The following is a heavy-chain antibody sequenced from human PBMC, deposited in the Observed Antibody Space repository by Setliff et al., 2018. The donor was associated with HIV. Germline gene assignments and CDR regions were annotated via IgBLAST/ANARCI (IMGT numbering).Heavy chain of an antibody. Sequence: GPSVKVSCKASGYAFTSYAMHWVRQAPGQRLEWMGWINAGNGNTKYSQKFQGRVTITRDTSASTAYMELSSLRSEDTAVYYCARGRWSGYYCIFDFWGQGTLVTVSS. V-gene: IGHV1-3*01. J-gene: IGHJ4*02. D-gene: IGHD3-3*01. CDR1: GYAFTSYA. CDR2: INAGNGNT. CDR3: ARGRWSGYYCIFDF.